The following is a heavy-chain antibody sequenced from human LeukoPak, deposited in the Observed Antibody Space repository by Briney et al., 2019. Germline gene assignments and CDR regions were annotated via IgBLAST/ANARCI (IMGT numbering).Heavy chain of an antibody. CDR3: ARGGQWDLPYYFAC. J-gene: IGHJ4*02. CDR1: GFTFSSYS. CDR2: ISSSSSYI. V-gene: IGHV3-21*01. Sequence: GGSLRLSCAASGFTFSSYSMNWVRQAPGKGLEWVSSISSSSSYIYYADSVKGRFTISRDNAKNSLYLQLNSLRAEDTAVYYCARGGQWDLPYYFACGSQGSLVTVYS. D-gene: IGHD1-26*01.